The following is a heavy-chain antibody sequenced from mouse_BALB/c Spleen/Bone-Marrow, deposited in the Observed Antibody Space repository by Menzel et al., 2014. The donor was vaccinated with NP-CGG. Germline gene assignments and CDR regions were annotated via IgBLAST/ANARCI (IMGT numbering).Heavy chain of an antibody. D-gene: IGHD2-4*01. J-gene: IGHJ3*01. CDR2: ISGCGSYT. CDR3: ARHAYYDQTEVSFVY. CDR1: GFTFNSYG. V-gene: IGHV5-9-2*01. Sequence: EVKVVESGGGLVKSGGSLKLSCAASGFTFNSYGMSWVRQTPEKRLEWVATISGCGSYTFYPDSVKGRFTISRDNAKNNLYLQLGSLRSEDTALYYCARHAYYDQTEVSFVYWGQGTLVTVSA.